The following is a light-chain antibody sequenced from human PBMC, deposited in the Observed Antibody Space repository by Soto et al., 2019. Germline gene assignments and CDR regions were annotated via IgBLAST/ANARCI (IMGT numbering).Light chain of an antibody. CDR3: QQYNSFPLT. CDR2: EAA. J-gene: IGKJ4*01. Sequence: DIQMTQSPSTLSASIGDTVTISCRASQSIYKWLAWYQQKPQKAPKVLIFEAAGLESGVSSRFRGSGSGTEFTLTISGLQPDDLATYYCQQYNSFPLTFSGGTTVEL. CDR1: QSIYKW. V-gene: IGKV1-5*01.